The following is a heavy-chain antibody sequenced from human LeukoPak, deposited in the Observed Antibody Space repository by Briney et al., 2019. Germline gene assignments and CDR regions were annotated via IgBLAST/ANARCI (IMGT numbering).Heavy chain of an antibody. V-gene: IGHV4-39*01. J-gene: IGHJ4*02. CDR2: IYYSGST. CDR1: AGPISSSSYY. D-gene: IGHD2-21*02. Sequence: SETLSLTCTASAGPISSSSYYWGWIRQPPGKGLEWIASIYYSGSTHYNPSPKSRVTIFVDTSKNQFSLKLSSVTAADTAMYYCARQPYGPYCGGDCYQPYYFDYWGQGTLVTVSS. CDR3: ARQPYGPYCGGDCYQPYYFDY.